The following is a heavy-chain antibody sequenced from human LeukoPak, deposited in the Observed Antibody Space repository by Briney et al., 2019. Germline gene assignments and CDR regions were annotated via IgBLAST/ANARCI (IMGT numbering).Heavy chain of an antibody. D-gene: IGHD1-14*01. J-gene: IGHJ3*01. CDR1: GFTFSTYA. V-gene: IGHV3-23*01. Sequence: LSGGSLRLSCAASGFTFSTYAMSWVRQAPGKGLEWVSSNSGSGGSTFYADSVKGRFTISRDNSKNTLYLQMNSLRAEDTAVYYCAKRITVVARDAFDFWGQGTMVTVSS. CDR3: AKRITVVARDAFDF. CDR2: NSGSGGST.